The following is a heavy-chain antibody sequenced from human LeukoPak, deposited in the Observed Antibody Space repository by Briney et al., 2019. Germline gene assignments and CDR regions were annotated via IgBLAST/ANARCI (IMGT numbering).Heavy chain of an antibody. CDR3: ARELTTLDY. J-gene: IGHJ4*02. Sequence: GKSLRLSCAASGFTFSNYAMHWVRQAPGKGLEWVSLISSGGTYEYYADSVKGRFTISRDNSKNTLYLQMNSLRAEDTAVYYCARELTTLDYWGQGTLVTVSS. CDR2: ISSGGTYE. V-gene: IGHV3-30*07. CDR1: GFTFSNYA. D-gene: IGHD1-1*01.